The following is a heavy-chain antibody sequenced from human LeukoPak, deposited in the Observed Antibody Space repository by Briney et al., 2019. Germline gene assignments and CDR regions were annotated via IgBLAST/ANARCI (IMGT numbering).Heavy chain of an antibody. CDR2: ISGSGGST. Sequence: GGSLRLFCAASGFTFSSYAMSWVRQAPGKGLEWVSAISGSGGSTYYADSVKGRFTISRDNSKNTLYLQMNSLRAEDTAVYYCARESVATTDFDYWGQGTLVTVSS. CDR3: ARESVATTDFDY. D-gene: IGHD5-12*01. J-gene: IGHJ4*02. V-gene: IGHV3-23*01. CDR1: GFTFSSYA.